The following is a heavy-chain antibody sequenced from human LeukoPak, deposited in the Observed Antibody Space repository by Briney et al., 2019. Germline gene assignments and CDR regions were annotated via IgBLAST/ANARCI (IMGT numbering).Heavy chain of an antibody. CDR2: IYTSGST. CDR1: GGSISSYY. J-gene: IGHJ5*02. V-gene: IGHV4-4*09. CDR3: ARQEYSSPLYNWFDP. D-gene: IGHD6-6*01. Sequence: SETLSLTCTVSGGSISSYYWSWIRQPPGKGLEWIGYIYTSGSTNYNPSLKSRVTISVDTSKNQFSLKLSSVTAADTAVYYCARQEYSSPLYNWFDPWGQGTLVTVSS.